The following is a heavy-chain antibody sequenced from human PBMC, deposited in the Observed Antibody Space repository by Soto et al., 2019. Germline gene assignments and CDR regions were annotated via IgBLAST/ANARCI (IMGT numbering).Heavy chain of an antibody. J-gene: IGHJ4*02. CDR3: AKYRTYDFWGGQRYFDY. Sequence: VQLLESGGSLVQPGGSLSLSCVASGFTFGSYAMNWVRQAPGKGLEWIAAISGGSDATFYADSVKGRFSISRDDSKNTLYLQLQSLRDDDTSGSDCAKYRTYDFWGGQRYFDYWGQGTLITVSS. D-gene: IGHD3-3*01. V-gene: IGHV3-23*01. CDR2: ISGGSDAT. CDR1: GFTFGSYA.